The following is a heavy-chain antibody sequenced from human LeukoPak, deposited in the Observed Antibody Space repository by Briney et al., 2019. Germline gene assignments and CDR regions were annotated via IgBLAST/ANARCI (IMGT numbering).Heavy chain of an antibody. J-gene: IGHJ4*02. Sequence: SETLSLTCTVSDGSISSYYWSWLRQPPGKGLEWIGYIYYSGSTNYNPSLKSRVTISVDTSKNQFSLKLSSVTAADTAVYYCARGYTAMVTGAYFDYWGQGTLVTVSS. CDR2: IYYSGST. CDR3: ARGYTAMVTGAYFDY. CDR1: DGSISSYY. D-gene: IGHD5-18*01. V-gene: IGHV4-59*01.